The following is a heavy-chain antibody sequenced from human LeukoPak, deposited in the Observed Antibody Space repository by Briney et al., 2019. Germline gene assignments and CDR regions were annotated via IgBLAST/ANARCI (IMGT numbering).Heavy chain of an antibody. V-gene: IGHV1-69*04. D-gene: IGHD1-1*01. J-gene: IGHJ4*02. Sequence: ASVKVSCKASGGTFSSYAISWVRQAPGQGLGWMGRIIPILGIANYAQKFQGRVTITADKSTSTAYMELSSLRSEDTAVYYCARVTTATYYYDYWGQGTLVTVSS. CDR2: IIPILGIA. CDR1: GGTFSSYA. CDR3: ARVTTATYYYDY.